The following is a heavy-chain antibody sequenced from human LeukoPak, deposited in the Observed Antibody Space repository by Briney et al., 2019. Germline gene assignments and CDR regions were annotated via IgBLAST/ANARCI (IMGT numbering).Heavy chain of an antibody. CDR3: ARHTRYDFWSGYYKDYYYYGMDV. J-gene: IGHJ6*02. CDR2: IYPGDSDT. D-gene: IGHD3-3*01. Sequence: GESQKISCKGSGYSFTSYWVGWVRQMPGKGLEWMGIIYPGDSDTRYSPSFQGQVTISADKSISTAYLQWSSLKASDTAMYYCARHTRYDFWSGYYKDYYYYGMDVWGQGTTVTVSS. V-gene: IGHV5-51*01. CDR1: GYSFTSYW.